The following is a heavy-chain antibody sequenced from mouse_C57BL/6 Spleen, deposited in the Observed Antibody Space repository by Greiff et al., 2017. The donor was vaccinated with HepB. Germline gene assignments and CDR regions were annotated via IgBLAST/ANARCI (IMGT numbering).Heavy chain of an antibody. CDR3: ARGDGYDGYFDY. CDR2: IYPGDGDT. D-gene: IGHD2-2*01. Sequence: VQLQLSGAELVKPGASVKISCKASGYAFSSYWMNWVKQRPGKGLEWIGQIYPGDGDTNYNGKFKGKATLTADKSSSTAYMQLSSLTYEDAAVYFCARGDGYDGYFDYWGQGTTLTVSS. CDR1: GYAFSSYW. V-gene: IGHV1-80*01. J-gene: IGHJ2*01.